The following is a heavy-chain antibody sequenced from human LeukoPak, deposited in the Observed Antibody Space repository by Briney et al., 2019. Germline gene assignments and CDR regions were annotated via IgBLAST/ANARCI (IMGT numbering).Heavy chain of an antibody. CDR3: ARAPGYSSGTEVDY. CDR1: GGSISSYY. D-gene: IGHD6-19*01. CDR2: IYYSGST. Sequence: SETLSLTCTVSGGSISSYYWSWIRQPSGKGLEWIGYIYYSGSTNYNPSLKSRVTISVDTSKNQFSLKLSSVTAADTAVYYCARAPGYSSGTEVDYWGQGTLVTVSS. J-gene: IGHJ4*02. V-gene: IGHV4-59*01.